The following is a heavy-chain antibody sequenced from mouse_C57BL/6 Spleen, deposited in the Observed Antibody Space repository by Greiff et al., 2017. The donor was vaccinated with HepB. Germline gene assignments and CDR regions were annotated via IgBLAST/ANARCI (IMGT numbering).Heavy chain of an antibody. Sequence: QVQLQQPGTELVKPGASVKLSCKASGYTFTSYWMHWVKQRPGQGLEWIGNINPSNGGTNYNEKFKSKATLTVDKSSSTAYMQLSSLTSEDSAVYYCARLDLLWLRRRSNFDYWGQGTTLTVSS. V-gene: IGHV1-53*01. D-gene: IGHD2-2*01. CDR3: ARLDLLWLRRRSNFDY. CDR1: GYTFTSYW. J-gene: IGHJ2*01. CDR2: INPSNGGT.